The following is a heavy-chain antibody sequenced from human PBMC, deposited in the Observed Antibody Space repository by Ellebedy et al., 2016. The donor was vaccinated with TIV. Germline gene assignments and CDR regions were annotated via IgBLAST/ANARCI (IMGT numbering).Heavy chain of an antibody. Sequence: PGGSLRLSCAASGFTFSSYGMHWVRQAPGKGLEWVAVIWYDGSNKYYADSVKGRFTISRDNSKNTLYLQMKSLRAEDTAVYYCASLYEYFDYWGQGTLVTVSS. CDR3: ASLYEYFDY. CDR1: GFTFSSYG. V-gene: IGHV3-33*01. D-gene: IGHD3-16*01. J-gene: IGHJ4*02. CDR2: IWYDGSNK.